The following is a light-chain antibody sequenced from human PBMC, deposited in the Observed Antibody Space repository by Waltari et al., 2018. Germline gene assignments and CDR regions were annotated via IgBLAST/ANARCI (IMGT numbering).Light chain of an antibody. CDR1: QNIRNNF. V-gene: IGKV3-20*01. J-gene: IGKJ4*01. Sequence: EIVLTQSPVTLSLSPGERATLSCRATQNIRNNFLAWYQQKPGQAPRLLIYDASRRASGIPGRFTASGSGTDFTLTISSLEPQDFAVYYCQQHGRSPLTFGGGTKVEIK. CDR3: QQHGRSPLT. CDR2: DAS.